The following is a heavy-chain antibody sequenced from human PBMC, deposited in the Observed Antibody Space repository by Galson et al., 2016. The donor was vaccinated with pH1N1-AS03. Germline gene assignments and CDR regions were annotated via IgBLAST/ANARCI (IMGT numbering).Heavy chain of an antibody. CDR3: VREQGGSDDY. J-gene: IGHJ4*02. D-gene: IGHD1-26*01. CDR1: GFTFTSSW. Sequence: SLRLSCAASGFTFTSSWMHWVRQAPGKGLVWVSHINEDGSTTRYADSVKGRVTISRDNAKNTLYLQMNRLGAEDTAVYFCVREQGGSDDYWGQGTLVSVSS. CDR2: INEDGSTT. V-gene: IGHV3-74*01.